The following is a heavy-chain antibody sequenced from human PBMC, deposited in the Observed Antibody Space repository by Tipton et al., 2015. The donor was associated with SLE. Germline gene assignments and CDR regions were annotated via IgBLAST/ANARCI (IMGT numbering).Heavy chain of an antibody. CDR1: GYSISSGYY. CDR3: ARHGPFDY. J-gene: IGHJ4*02. CDR2: IYHSGTA. V-gene: IGHV4-38-2*02. Sequence: TLSLTCTVSGYSISSGYYWGWIRQPPGKGLEWIGSIYHSGTAYHNPSLKSRVTISVDTSKNQFSLKLSSVSAADTAVYYCARHGPFDYWGQGTLVTVSS.